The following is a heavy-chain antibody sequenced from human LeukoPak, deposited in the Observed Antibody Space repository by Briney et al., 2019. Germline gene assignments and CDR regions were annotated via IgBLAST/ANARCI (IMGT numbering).Heavy chain of an antibody. J-gene: IGHJ4*02. CDR2: INHSGST. D-gene: IGHD6-6*01. CDR3: ARGSGSKAARPKYFDY. Sequence: SETLPLTCAVHGGSFSGYYWSWIRQPPGKGLEWIGEINHSGSTNYNPSLKSRVTISVDTSKNQFSLKLSSVTAADTAVYYCARGSGSKAARPKYFDYWGQGTLVTVSS. CDR1: GGSFSGYY. V-gene: IGHV4-34*01.